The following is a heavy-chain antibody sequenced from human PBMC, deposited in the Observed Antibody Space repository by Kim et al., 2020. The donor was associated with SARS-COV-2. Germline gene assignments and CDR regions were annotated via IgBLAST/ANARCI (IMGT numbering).Heavy chain of an antibody. V-gene: IGHV3-30*18. J-gene: IGHJ4*02. Sequence: YDGSNKYYADSVKGRFTITRDNSKNTLYLQMNGLRAEDTAVYYCAKDRRYWGQGTLVTVSS. CDR2: YDGSNK. CDR3: AKDRRY.